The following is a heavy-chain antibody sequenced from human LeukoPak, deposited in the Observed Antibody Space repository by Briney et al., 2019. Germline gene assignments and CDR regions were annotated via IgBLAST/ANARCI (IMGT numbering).Heavy chain of an antibody. D-gene: IGHD6-6*01. Sequence: PSQTLSLTCTVSGGFISSGGYYWSWIRQPPGKGLEWIGYIYHSGSTYYNPSLKSRVTISVDRSKNQFSLKLSSVTAADTAVYYCARDGSSSRSFDYWGQGTLVTVSS. CDR2: IYHSGST. CDR3: ARDGSSSRSFDY. J-gene: IGHJ4*02. V-gene: IGHV4-30-2*01. CDR1: GGFISSGGYY.